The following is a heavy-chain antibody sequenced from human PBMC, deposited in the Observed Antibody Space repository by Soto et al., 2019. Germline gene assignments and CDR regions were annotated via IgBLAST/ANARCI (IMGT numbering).Heavy chain of an antibody. CDR2: IYYSGST. CDR1: GGSVSSGSYY. CDR3: ARAASYASSYYFDF. J-gene: IGHJ4*02. V-gene: IGHV4-61*01. D-gene: IGHD6-6*01. Sequence: PSETLSLTCSVSGGSVSSGSYYWSWIRQPPGKGLEWIGFIYYSGSTSYYPSFKSRVTISLDTSRNQFSLKLNSVTAADTAVYYCARAASYASSYYFDFWGQGTLVTVS.